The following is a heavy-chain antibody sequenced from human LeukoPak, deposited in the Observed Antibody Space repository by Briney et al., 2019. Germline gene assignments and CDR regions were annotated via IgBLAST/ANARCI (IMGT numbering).Heavy chain of an antibody. J-gene: IGHJ4*02. CDR2: IKLDGSEK. V-gene: IGHV3-7*03. D-gene: IGHD3/OR15-3a*01. CDR3: ARDQYDTWSRRGNFDS. CDR1: GFTFGKYW. Sequence: GGSLRLSCVASGFTFGKYWMSRVRQAPGKGLEWVANIKLDGSEKNYVDSVKGRFTISRDNTKNSLYLQMNSLRAEDTAVFYCARDQYDTWSRRGNFDSWGQGTLVIVSS.